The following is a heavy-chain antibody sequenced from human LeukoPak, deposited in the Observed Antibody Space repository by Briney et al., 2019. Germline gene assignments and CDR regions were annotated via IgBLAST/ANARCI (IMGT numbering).Heavy chain of an antibody. Sequence: GGSLRLSCAASGFTFSDYYMSWIRQAPGKGLEWVSAISGSGGSTYYADSVKGRFTISRDNSKNTLYLQMNSLRAEDTAVYYCAKDREALGYFDLWGRGTLVTVSS. V-gene: IGHV3-23*01. CDR3: AKDREALGYFDL. CDR1: GFTFSDYY. D-gene: IGHD1-26*01. CDR2: ISGSGGST. J-gene: IGHJ2*01.